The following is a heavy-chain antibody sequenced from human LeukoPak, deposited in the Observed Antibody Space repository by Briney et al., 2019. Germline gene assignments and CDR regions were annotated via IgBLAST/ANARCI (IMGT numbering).Heavy chain of an antibody. D-gene: IGHD6-19*01. Sequence: PGGSLRLSCAASGFTFSSHWMSWVRQAPGKGLEWVANIKQDGSEKYYVDSVKGRFTISRDNAKNSLDLQMNSLRAEDTAVYYCARWEYSGGCYYFDYWGQGTLVTVSS. V-gene: IGHV3-7*04. CDR2: IKQDGSEK. J-gene: IGHJ4*02. CDR1: GFTFSSHW. CDR3: ARWEYSGGCYYFDY.